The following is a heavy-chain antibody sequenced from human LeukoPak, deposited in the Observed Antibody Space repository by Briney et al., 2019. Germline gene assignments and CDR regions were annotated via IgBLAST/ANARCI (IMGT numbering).Heavy chain of an antibody. Sequence: GGSLRLSCAASGFTFSNNAMTWVRQAPGEGLEWVSTITGSDDSTYYADSVKGRFTISRDYSKNTVFLQLNNLRAEDTAMYYCAKGPQLYSGYHPDYWGQGTLVTVFS. V-gene: IGHV3-23*01. CDR2: ITGSDDST. D-gene: IGHD3-22*01. CDR3: AKGPQLYSGYHPDY. CDR1: GFTFSNNA. J-gene: IGHJ4*02.